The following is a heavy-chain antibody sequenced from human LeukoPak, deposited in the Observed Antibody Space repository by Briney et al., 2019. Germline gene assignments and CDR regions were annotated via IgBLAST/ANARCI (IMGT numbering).Heavy chain of an antibody. D-gene: IGHD3-22*01. V-gene: IGHV1-18*01. CDR3: ASLKNYYDSSGYLVTDAFDI. Sequence: GASVKVSCKASGYTFTTYNINWVRQAPGQGLEWMGWISCYNGNTNYAQKLQGRVTMTTDTSTSTAYMELRSLKSDDTAVYYCASLKNYYDSSGYLVTDAFDIWGQGTMVTVSS. J-gene: IGHJ3*02. CDR2: ISCYNGNT. CDR1: GYTFTTYN.